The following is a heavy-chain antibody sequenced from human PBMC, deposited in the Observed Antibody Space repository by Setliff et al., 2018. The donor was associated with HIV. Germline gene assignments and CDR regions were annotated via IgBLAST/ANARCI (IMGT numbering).Heavy chain of an antibody. D-gene: IGHD5-12*01. J-gene: IGHJ3*02. Sequence: GASVKVSCKASGYIFTSYYMHWLRQVPGQGLEWMGIVDPSGGSTHYAQKFQGRVTITRDTSASTAYMELSGLRSEDTAVYYCARDKEMATIAYAFDIWGQGTMVTVSS. CDR1: GYIFTSYY. CDR2: VDPSGGST. CDR3: ARDKEMATIAYAFDI. V-gene: IGHV1-46*01.